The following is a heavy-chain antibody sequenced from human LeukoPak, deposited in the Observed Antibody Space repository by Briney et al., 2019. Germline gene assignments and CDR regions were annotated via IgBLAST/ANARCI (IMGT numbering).Heavy chain of an antibody. CDR2: INHSGST. CDR3: ARGRNYYDSSGYYYFDY. D-gene: IGHD3-22*01. V-gene: IGHV4-34*01. CDR1: GGSFSGYY. J-gene: IGHJ4*02. Sequence: SETLSLTCAVYGGSFSGYYWSWLRQPPGKGLEWIGEINHSGSTNYNPSLKSRVTISVDTSKNQFSLKLSSVTAADTAVYYCARGRNYYDSSGYYYFDYWGQGTLVTVSS.